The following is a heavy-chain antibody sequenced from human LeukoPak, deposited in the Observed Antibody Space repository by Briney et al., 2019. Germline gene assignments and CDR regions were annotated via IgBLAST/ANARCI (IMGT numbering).Heavy chain of an antibody. CDR3: AKYVPPNTSSWYAEYFQH. D-gene: IGHD6-13*01. Sequence: GGSLRLSCAASGFTFSSYAMSWVRQAPGKGLEGVLAISGSGGSTYYADSVKGRFTISRDNSKNTLYLPMNSLRAEDTAVYYCAKYVPPNTSSWYAEYFQHWGQGTLVTVSS. CDR2: ISGSGGST. V-gene: IGHV3-23*01. J-gene: IGHJ1*01. CDR1: GFTFSSYA.